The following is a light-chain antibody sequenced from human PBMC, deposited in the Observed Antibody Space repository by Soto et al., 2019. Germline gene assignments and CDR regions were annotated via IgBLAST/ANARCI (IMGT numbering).Light chain of an antibody. CDR2: DAS. Sequence: DIQMTQSPSTLSASVGDRVTITCRASQSISSWLAWYQQKPGKAPKLLIYDASSLESGVPSRFSGSGSGTEFTLTISSLQPDDFATYYCQQYNSYCTFGQRTKVDI. V-gene: IGKV1-5*01. J-gene: IGKJ1*01. CDR1: QSISSW. CDR3: QQYNSYCT.